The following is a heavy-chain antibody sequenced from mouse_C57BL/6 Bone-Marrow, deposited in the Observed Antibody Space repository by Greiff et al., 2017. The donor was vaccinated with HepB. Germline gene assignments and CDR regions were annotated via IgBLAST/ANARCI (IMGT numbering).Heavy chain of an antibody. CDR2: INSDGGST. CDR3: ARQEDYDGYSIYAMDY. D-gene: IGHD2-3*01. J-gene: IGHJ4*01. Sequence: EVKLVESGGGLVQPGESLKLSCESNEYEFPSHDMSWVRKTPEKRLELVAAINSDGGSTYYPDTMERRFIISRDNTKKTLYLQMSSLRSEDTALYYCARQEDYDGYSIYAMDYWGQGTSVTVSS. CDR1: EYEFPSHD. V-gene: IGHV5-2*01.